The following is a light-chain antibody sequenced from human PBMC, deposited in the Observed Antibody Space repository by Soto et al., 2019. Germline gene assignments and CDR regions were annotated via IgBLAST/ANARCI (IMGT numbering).Light chain of an antibody. V-gene: IGKV3-15*01. CDR1: QSVGSN. Sequence: ERMMKQSPATLSVSPGERATLSCRASQSVGSNLAWYQQKPGQAPRLLIFGASSRATGVPARFSGSGSGTEFTLTINSLQSEDFAVYFCPQYDNLPLTFGPGTKVDIK. J-gene: IGKJ3*01. CDR2: GAS. CDR3: PQYDNLPLT.